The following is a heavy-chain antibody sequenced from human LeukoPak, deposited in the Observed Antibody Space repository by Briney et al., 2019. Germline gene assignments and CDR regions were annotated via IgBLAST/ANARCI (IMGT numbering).Heavy chain of an antibody. CDR1: GGTFSSYA. V-gene: IGHV1-69*01. CDR3: ARNSGYARDYYYYYGMDV. CDR2: IIPIFGTA. D-gene: IGHD5-12*01. J-gene: IGHJ6*02. Sequence: RASVKVSCKASGGTFSSYAISWVRQAPGQGLEWMGGIIPIFGTANYAQKFQGRVTITADESTSTAYTELSSLRSEDTAVYYCARNSGYARDYYYYYGMDVWGQGTTVTVSS.